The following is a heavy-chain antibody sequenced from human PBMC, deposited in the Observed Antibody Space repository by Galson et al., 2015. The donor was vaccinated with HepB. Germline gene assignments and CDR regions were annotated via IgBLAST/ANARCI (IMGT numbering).Heavy chain of an antibody. CDR2: FSSGGGGT. D-gene: IGHD3-10*01. CDR3: AKMDGSGTYYKANFDY. CDR1: GFSFSDYA. J-gene: IGHJ4*02. V-gene: IGHV3-23*01. Sequence: SLRLSCAASGFSFSDYAMRWVRQAPGKGLEWVSVFSSGGGGTYYADSVKGRFTISRDNSRNTLYLQMNSLRAEDTAVYYCAKMDGSGTYYKANFDYWGQGTLVTVSS.